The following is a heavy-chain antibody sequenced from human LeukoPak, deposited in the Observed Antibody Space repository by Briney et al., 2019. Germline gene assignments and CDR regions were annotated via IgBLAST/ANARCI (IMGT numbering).Heavy chain of an antibody. D-gene: IGHD1-26*01. CDR3: ARDLVGATPLATA. Sequence: GGSLRLSCAASGFTFSDYWMSWVRQAPGKGLEWVAVISYDGSNKYYADSVKGRFTISRDNSKNTLYLQMNSLRADDTAVYYCARDLVGATPLATAWGQGTLVTVSS. J-gene: IGHJ5*02. CDR1: GFTFSDYW. V-gene: IGHV3-30*03. CDR2: ISYDGSNK.